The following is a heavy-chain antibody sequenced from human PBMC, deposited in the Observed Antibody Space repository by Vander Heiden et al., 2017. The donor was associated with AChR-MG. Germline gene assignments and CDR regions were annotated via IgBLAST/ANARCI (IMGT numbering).Heavy chain of an antibody. CDR2: IIPIFGTA. CDR1: GGTFSSYA. CDR3: ARVRIRFGEQQHWFDP. Sequence: QVQLVQSGAEVKKPGSSVKVSCQASGGTFSSYAISWVRQAPGQGLEWMGVIIPIFGTANYAQKFQGRVTITADKSTSTAYMELSSLRSEDTAVYYCARVRIRFGEQQHWFDPWGQGTLVTVSS. J-gene: IGHJ5*02. D-gene: IGHD3-10*01. V-gene: IGHV1-69*06.